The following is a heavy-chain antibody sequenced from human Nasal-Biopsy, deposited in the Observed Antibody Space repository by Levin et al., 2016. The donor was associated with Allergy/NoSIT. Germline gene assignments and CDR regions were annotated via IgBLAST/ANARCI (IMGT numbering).Heavy chain of an antibody. V-gene: IGHV3-74*03. Sequence: GESLKISCVASGFTFNQYWMHWVRQAPGKGLVWVSRINIDGSDTTYADSVKGRFTISRDNAKNTLYLQMNSLRAEDTAVYYCARDKSTTWGGHDYWGQGSLVTVSS. CDR3: ARDKSTTWGGHDY. J-gene: IGHJ4*02. CDR1: GFTFNQYW. D-gene: IGHD7-27*01. CDR2: INIDGSDT.